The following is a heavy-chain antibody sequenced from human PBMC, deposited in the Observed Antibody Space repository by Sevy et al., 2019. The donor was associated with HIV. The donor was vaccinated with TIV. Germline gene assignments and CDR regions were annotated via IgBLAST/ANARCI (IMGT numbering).Heavy chain of an antibody. CDR3: TTFSHYYYGMDV. CDR2: IKSKTDGGTT. Sequence: GGSLRLSCAASGFTFSNAWMSWVRQAPGKGLEWVGRIKSKTDGGTTDYAAPVKGRFTISRDDSKNTLYPQMNSLKTEDTAVYYCTTFSHYYYGMDVWGQGTTVTVSS. CDR1: GFTFSNAW. V-gene: IGHV3-15*01. J-gene: IGHJ6*02.